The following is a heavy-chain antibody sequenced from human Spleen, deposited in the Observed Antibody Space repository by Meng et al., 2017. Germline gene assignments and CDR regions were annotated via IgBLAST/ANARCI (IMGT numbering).Heavy chain of an antibody. V-gene: IGHV4-34*01. D-gene: IGHD6-13*01. CDR2: INHSGST. Sequence: VQLQRWGAGLLKPSETLALTCAVYGGSFIGYSWSWIRQPPGKGLEWIGEINHSGSTNYNPSLKSRVTISVDTSKNQFSLKLSSVTAADTAVYYCARGPIAAAGRAYYWFDPWGQGTLVTVSS. CDR3: ARGPIAAAGRAYYWFDP. CDR1: GGSFIGYS. J-gene: IGHJ5*02.